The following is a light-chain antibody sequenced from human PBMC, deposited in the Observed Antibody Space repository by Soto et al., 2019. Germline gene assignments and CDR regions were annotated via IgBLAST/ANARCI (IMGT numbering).Light chain of an antibody. J-gene: IGKJ4*01. CDR2: AAS. Sequence: DIQMTQSPSSLSASVGDRVTITCRASQRISSYGNWYQQKPGKAPNLLIYAASSLQSGVPSRFSVSGSGTDFTLTISSLQPEDFATYYCQQSYSTPPVFGGGTLVEIK. V-gene: IGKV1-39*01. CDR1: QRISSY. CDR3: QQSYSTPPV.